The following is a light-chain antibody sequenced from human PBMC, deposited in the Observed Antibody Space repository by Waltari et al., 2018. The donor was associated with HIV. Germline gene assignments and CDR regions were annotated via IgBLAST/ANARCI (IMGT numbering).Light chain of an antibody. CDR1: SSDIGGYNY. CDR3: SSYAPTNNFYVL. CDR2: EVT. V-gene: IGLV2-8*01. Sequence: QSAVTQPPSASGSPGQSVTISCTGTSSDIGGYNYVSWYQQHPGKAPKLIMTEVTKRPSGVPDRFSGSKSGNTASLTVSGLQAEDEAHYYCSSYAPTNNFYVLFGGGTALTVL. J-gene: IGLJ2*01.